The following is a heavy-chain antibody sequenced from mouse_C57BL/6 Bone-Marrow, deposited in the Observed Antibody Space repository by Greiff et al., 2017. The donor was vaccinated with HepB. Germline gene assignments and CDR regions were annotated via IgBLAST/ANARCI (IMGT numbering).Heavy chain of an antibody. CDR1: GYTFSSYG. CDR3: ARHDPYAMDY. CDR2: ISSGGSYT. J-gene: IGHJ4*01. V-gene: IGHV5-6*01. Sequence: EVKLLESGGDLVKPGGSLKLSCAASGYTFSSYGMSWVRQTPDKRLEWVATISSGGSYTYYPDSVKGRVTISRDNAKNTLYLQMSSLKSEDTAMYYCARHDPYAMDYWGQGTSVTVSS.